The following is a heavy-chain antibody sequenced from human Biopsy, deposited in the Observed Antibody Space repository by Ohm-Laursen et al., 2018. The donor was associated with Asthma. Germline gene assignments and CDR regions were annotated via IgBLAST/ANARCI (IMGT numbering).Heavy chain of an antibody. CDR1: GDAMSTSGSY. CDR2: IYYSGRT. Sequence: SDTLSLTCIVSGDAMSTSGSYWGWIRQSPGKVLEWIGSIYYSGRTYYNPSLESRVTISADTSKNHFSLKVTSVTAADTAVYYCARAVSSSSYWYFDLWGRGDLVTVSS. D-gene: IGHD6-6*01. V-gene: IGHV4-39*02. CDR3: ARAVSSSSYWYFDL. J-gene: IGHJ2*01.